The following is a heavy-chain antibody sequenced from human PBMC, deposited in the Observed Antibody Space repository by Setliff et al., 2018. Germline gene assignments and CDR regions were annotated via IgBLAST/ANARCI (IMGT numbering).Heavy chain of an antibody. J-gene: IGHJ4*02. CDR2: IYYSGTT. CDR3: AGGLATVRTIIFDF. V-gene: IGHV4-31*03. CDR1: GGSISSGGYY. Sequence: KTSETLSLTCTVSGGSISSGGYYWSWIRQHPGKGLEWIGYIYYSGTTYYNPSLKSRVTISLDMSKNQVSLELGSVTAADTAVYYCAGGLATVRTIIFDFWGQGSLVTVSS. D-gene: IGHD4-17*01.